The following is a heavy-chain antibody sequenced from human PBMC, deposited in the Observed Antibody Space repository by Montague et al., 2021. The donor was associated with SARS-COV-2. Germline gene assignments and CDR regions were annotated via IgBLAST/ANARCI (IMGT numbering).Heavy chain of an antibody. D-gene: IGHD3-10*01. J-gene: IGHJ4*02. Sequence: SETLSLTCAVYGGSFSGYYWNWIRQPPGKGLEWIGEINHSGSTNYNPTLKSRVTMSVDTSKNQFSLKLSSVTDADTAVYYCARGGWQGYGFCLESIDVWGQGTLVTVSS. CDR3: ARGGWQGYGFCLESIDV. V-gene: IGHV4-34*01. CDR2: INHSGST. CDR1: GGSFSGYY.